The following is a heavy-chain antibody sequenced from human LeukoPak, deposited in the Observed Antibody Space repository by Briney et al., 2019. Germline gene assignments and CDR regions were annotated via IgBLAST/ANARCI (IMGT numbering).Heavy chain of an antibody. Sequence: PSETLSLTCTVSGGSISSGGYYWSWIRQPPGKGLEWIGYIYHSGSTYYNPSLKSRVTISVDRSKNQFSLKLSSVTAADTAVYYCARAIPGVPAARYYYYYMDVWGKGTTVTVSS. CDR3: ARAIPGVPAARYYYYYMDV. CDR2: IYHSGST. CDR1: GGSISSGGYY. V-gene: IGHV4-30-2*01. J-gene: IGHJ6*03. D-gene: IGHD2-2*01.